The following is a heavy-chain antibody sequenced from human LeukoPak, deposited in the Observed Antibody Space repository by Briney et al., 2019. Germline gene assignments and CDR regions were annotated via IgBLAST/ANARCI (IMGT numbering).Heavy chain of an antibody. CDR1: GFTFSSYS. CDR3: ARASGYSSSWYAFDI. CDR2: ISSSSSYI. D-gene: IGHD6-13*01. J-gene: IGHJ3*02. V-gene: IGHV3-21*01. Sequence: GGSLRLSCAASGFTFSSYSMNWVRQAPGKGLEWVSSISSSSSYIYYADSVKGRFTTSRDNAKNSRYLQMNSLRAEDTAVYYCARASGYSSSWYAFDIWGQGTMVTVSS.